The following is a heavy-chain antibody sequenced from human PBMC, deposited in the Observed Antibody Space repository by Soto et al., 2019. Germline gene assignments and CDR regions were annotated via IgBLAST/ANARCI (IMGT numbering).Heavy chain of an antibody. CDR2: ISWNSGSI. CDR3: AKAYSSGWYRGLGAFDI. V-gene: IGHV3-9*01. Sequence: EVQLVESGGGLVQPGRSLRLSCAASGFTFDDYAMHWVRQAPGKGLEWVSGISWNSGSIGYADSVKGRFTISRDNAKNSLYLQMNSLRAEDTALYYCAKAYSSGWYRGLGAFDIWGQGTMVTVSS. J-gene: IGHJ3*02. CDR1: GFTFDDYA. D-gene: IGHD6-19*01.